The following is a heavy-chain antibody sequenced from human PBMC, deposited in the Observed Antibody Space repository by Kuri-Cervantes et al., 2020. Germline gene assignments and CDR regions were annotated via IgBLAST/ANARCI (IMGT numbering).Heavy chain of an antibody. J-gene: IGHJ4*02. CDR3: ARGGVRVVPTATIDY. CDR2: INWNGGST. Sequence: GGSLRLSCAASGFTFDDYGMSWVRQAPGKGLEWVSGINWNGGSTGYADSVKGRFTISRDNARNSLYLQKNSLRAEDTALYYCARGGVRVVPTATIDYWGQGTLVTVSS. CDR1: GFTFDDYG. D-gene: IGHD2-2*01. V-gene: IGHV3-20*04.